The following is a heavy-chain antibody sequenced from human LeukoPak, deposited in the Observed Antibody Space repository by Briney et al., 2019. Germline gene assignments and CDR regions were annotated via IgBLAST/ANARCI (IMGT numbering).Heavy chain of an antibody. CDR2: IRYDGSNK. J-gene: IGHJ4*02. V-gene: IGHV3-30*02. Sequence: GGSLRLSCAASGFTFSSYGMHWVRQAPGKGLEWVAFIRYDGSNKYYADSVKGRFTISRDNSKNTLYLQMNSLRAEDTAVYYCAREGGYSSSWYFDYWGQGTLVTVSS. CDR3: AREGGYSSSWYFDY. CDR1: GFTFSSYG. D-gene: IGHD6-13*01.